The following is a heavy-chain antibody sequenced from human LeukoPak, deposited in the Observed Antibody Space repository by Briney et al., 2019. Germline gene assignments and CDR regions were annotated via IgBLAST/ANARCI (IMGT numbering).Heavy chain of an antibody. CDR3: AKPGFSDYVWGSYRLYYFDY. CDR1: GFTFSSYA. J-gene: IGHJ4*02. Sequence: GGSLRLSCAASGFTFSSYAMSWVRQAPGKGLEWVSAISDSGGSTYYADSVKGRFTISRDNSKNTLYLQMNSLRAEDTAVYYCAKPGFSDYVWGSYRLYYFDYWGQGTLVTVSS. V-gene: IGHV3-23*01. D-gene: IGHD3-16*02. CDR2: ISDSGGST.